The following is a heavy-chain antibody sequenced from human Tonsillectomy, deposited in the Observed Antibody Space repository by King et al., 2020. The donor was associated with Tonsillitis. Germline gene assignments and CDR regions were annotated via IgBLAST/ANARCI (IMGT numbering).Heavy chain of an antibody. D-gene: IGHD1-26*01. J-gene: IGHJ3*01. CDR1: GFTFNNHA. CDR3: ATQAIFSGAFLWDGFDL. V-gene: IGHV3-30-3*02. CDR2: ISYDGAET. Sequence: VQLVESGGGVVQPGRSLRLSCVASGFTFNNHAMNWVRQAPGKGLEWLALISYDGAETYYADSVKGRFTVSRDNSKNNLFLQMNSLRSEDTSLYYCATQAIFSGAFLWDGFDLWGQGTMVTVS.